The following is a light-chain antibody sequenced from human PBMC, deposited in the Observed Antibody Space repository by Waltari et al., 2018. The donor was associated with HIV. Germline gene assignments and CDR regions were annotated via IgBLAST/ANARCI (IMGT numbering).Light chain of an antibody. J-gene: IGLJ2*01. CDR2: DVS. CDR1: SSDVGVYNF. CDR3: CSYAGSYPVV. Sequence: QSALTQPRSVSGSPGQSVTISCTGTSSDVGVYNFVSWYQQHPGKAPKLMIYDVSKRPSGVPDRFSGSKAGNTASLTISGRQAEDEADYYCCSYAGSYPVVFGGGTKLTVL. V-gene: IGLV2-11*01.